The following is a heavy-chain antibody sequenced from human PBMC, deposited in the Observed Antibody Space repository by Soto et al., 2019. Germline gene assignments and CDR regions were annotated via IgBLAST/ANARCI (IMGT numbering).Heavy chain of an antibody. D-gene: IGHD7-27*01. Sequence: PGGSLRLSCAASGFTFSSYAMHWVRQAPGKGLEWVAVISYDGSNKYYADSVKGRFTISRDNSKNTLYLQMNSLRAEDTAVYYCARVGNHKAFGIWGQGTMVTVSS. CDR3: ARVGNHKAFGI. V-gene: IGHV3-30-3*01. CDR1: GFTFSSYA. J-gene: IGHJ3*02. CDR2: ISYDGSNK.